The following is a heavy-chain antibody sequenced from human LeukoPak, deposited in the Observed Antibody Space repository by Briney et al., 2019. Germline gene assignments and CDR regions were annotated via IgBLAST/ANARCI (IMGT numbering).Heavy chain of an antibody. D-gene: IGHD2-2*02. J-gene: IGHJ4*02. CDR2: ISTSGTTI. CDR3: AKGHGEVTLYQ. V-gene: IGHV3-11*01. CDR1: VFTFSDYY. Sequence: GRSLRLSCAASVFTFSDYYMNWIPRAPGPGLEWVSYISTSGTTIYYAESVKGRFTISRDNAKNSLYLHMNSLRAEDTAVYYCAKGHGEVTLYQWGQGTLVSVSS.